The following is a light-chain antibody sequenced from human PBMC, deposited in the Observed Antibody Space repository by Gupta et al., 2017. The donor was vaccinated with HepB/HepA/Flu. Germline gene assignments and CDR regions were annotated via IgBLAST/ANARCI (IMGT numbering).Light chain of an antibody. CDR1: TGPVTLSSY. Sequence: QTVVTQEPSLTVSPGGTVTLTCASNTGPVTLSSYPNWFQQKPGQPPTSVIYSTNNKQTWTHAGFSGCLRGGKAALTVAGVEPEDESDYYCLLYSDGVQVFGGGTRLTVL. CDR3: LLYSDGVQV. J-gene: IGLJ2*01. V-gene: IGLV7-43*01. CDR2: STN.